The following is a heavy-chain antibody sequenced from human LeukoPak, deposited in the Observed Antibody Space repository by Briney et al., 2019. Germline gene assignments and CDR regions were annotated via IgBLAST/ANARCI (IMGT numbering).Heavy chain of an antibody. Sequence: GSSVKVSCKASGATFISYAISWVRQAPGRGLEWMGGIIPIFGTANYAQKFQGRVTITADESTSTAYMELSSLRSEDTAVYYCAIDPITVTHVYWGQGTLVTVSS. J-gene: IGHJ4*02. D-gene: IGHD4-17*01. CDR3: AIDPITVTHVY. CDR1: GATFISYA. CDR2: IIPIFGTA. V-gene: IGHV1-69*01.